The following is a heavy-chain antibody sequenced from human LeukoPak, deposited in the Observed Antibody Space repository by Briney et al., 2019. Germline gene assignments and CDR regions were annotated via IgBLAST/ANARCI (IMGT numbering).Heavy chain of an antibody. CDR1: GGSISSYY. D-gene: IGHD3-10*01. Sequence: SETLSLTCTVSGGSISSYYWGWIRQPPGKGLEWIGSIYYSGSTYYNPSLKSRVTISVDTSKNQFSLKLSSVTAADTAVYYCARDYYGSGSYYMIDAFDIWGQGTMVTVSS. CDR3: ARDYYGSGSYYMIDAFDI. CDR2: IYYSGST. J-gene: IGHJ3*02. V-gene: IGHV4-39*07.